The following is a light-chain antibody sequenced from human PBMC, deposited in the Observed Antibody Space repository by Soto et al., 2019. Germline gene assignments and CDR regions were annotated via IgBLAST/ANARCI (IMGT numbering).Light chain of an antibody. J-gene: IGKJ1*01. V-gene: IGKV2-28*01. Sequence: DIVMTQSPLSLPVTPGEPASISCRSSQSLLHSNGYSYLAWYQQKPGKAPKLLIFDASTLKSGVPSRFSGSGSGTEFTLTISSLQPDDVATYYCLQYDNHSWTFGQGTKVDIK. CDR3: LQYDNHSWT. CDR1: QSLLHSNGYSY. CDR2: DAS.